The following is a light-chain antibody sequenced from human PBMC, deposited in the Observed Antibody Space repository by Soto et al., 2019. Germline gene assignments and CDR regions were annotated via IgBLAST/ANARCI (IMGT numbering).Light chain of an antibody. CDR3: QHYNNWPPWT. CDR2: GAS. CDR1: QTVRNN. J-gene: IGKJ1*01. V-gene: IGKV3-15*01. Sequence: EFVLTQSPGTLALSPGERATLSCMASQTVRNNYLAWYQQKPGQAPRLLIYGASTRATGIPARFSGSGSETEFTLTISSLQSEDFAVYYCQHYNNWPPWTFGQGTKVDIK.